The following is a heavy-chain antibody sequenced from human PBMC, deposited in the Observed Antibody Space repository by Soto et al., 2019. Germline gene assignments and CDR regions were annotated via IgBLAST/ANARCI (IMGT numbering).Heavy chain of an antibody. J-gene: IGHJ6*02. CDR2: SNYSGNT. CDR1: GGSITSGDYR. CDR3: ARVHETTMFGRGPNYHGLDV. D-gene: IGHD3-3*01. V-gene: IGHV4-31*03. Sequence: QVQLQESGPGMVKPSQTLSLTCTVSGGSITSGDYRWNWIRQHPGKGLEWIGYSNYSGNTYSNPYLKSRLTMSVETSKNQFPLRLSSVNAADTAVYYCARVHETTMFGRGPNYHGLDVWGQGTTVIVSS.